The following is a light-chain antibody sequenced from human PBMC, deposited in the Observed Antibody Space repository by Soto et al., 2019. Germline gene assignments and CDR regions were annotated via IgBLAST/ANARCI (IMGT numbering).Light chain of an antibody. CDR2: GNS. CDR3: QSYDSSPVV. V-gene: IGLV1-40*01. CDR1: SSNIGAGYD. Sequence: QAVVTQPPSVSGAPGQRVTISCTGSSSNIGAGYDVHWYQQLPGTAPKLLIYGNSNRPSAVPDRFSGSKSGTSASLAITGLQADDEADYYCQSYDSSPVVFGGGTKLTVL. J-gene: IGLJ2*01.